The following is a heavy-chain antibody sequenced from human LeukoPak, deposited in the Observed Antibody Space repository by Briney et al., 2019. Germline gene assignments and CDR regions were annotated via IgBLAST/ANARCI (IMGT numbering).Heavy chain of an antibody. CDR2: IYYSGST. CDR1: GGSISSSSYY. J-gene: IGHJ4*02. V-gene: IGHV4-39*01. Sequence: SATLSLTCTVSGGSISSSSYYWGWIRQPPGKGLEWIGSIYYSGSTYYNPSLKSRVTISVDTSKNQFSLKLSSVTAADTAVYYCARHRIYDFWSGYLFDYWGQGTLVTVSS. D-gene: IGHD3-3*01. CDR3: ARHRIYDFWSGYLFDY.